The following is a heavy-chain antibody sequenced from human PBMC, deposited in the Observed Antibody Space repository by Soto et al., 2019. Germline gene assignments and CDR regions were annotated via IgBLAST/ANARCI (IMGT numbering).Heavy chain of an antibody. CDR2: ISYDGSNK. D-gene: IGHD3-22*01. V-gene: IGHV3-30-3*01. CDR1: GFTFSSYA. CDR3: ARDKTYDSSGDYHYYYYYGMDV. Sequence: GGSLRLSCAASGFTFSSYAMHWVRQAPGKGLEWVAVISYDGSNKYYADSVKGRFTISSDNSKNTLYLQMNSLRAEDTAVYYCARDKTYDSSGDYHYYYYYGMDVWGQGTTVTVSS. J-gene: IGHJ6*02.